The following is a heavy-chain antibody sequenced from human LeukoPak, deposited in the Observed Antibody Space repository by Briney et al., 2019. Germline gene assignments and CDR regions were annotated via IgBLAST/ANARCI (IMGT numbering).Heavy chain of an antibody. CDR2: INHSGST. J-gene: IGHJ4*02. D-gene: IGHD5-24*01. Sequence: SETLSLTCAVYGGSFSGYYWSWIRQPPGKGLEWIGEINHSGSTNYNPSLKSRVTISVDTSKNQFSLKLSSVTAADTAVYYCASVGRSAQRWVQYCDWGQGTLVTVSS. V-gene: IGHV4-34*01. CDR1: GGSFSGYY. CDR3: ASVGRSAQRWVQYCD.